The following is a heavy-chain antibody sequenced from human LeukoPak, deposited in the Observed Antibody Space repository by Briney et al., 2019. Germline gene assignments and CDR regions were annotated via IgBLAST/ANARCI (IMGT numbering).Heavy chain of an antibody. J-gene: IGHJ4*02. D-gene: IGHD1-26*01. CDR2: IKSKTDGGTT. CDR1: GFTFSSVW. Sequence: NSGGSLRLSCAASGFTFSSVWMNWVRQAPGKGLEWVGHIKSKTDGGTTDYAAPVKGRFTISRDDSKNTLFLQMNSLKTEDTAVYYCTTDSGPPSGYFDYWGQGTLVTVSS. V-gene: IGHV3-15*01. CDR3: TTDSGPPSGYFDY.